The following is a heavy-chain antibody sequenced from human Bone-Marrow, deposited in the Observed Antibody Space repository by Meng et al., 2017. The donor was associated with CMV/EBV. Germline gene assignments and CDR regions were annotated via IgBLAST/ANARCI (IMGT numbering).Heavy chain of an antibody. CDR1: GFTFSSYW. D-gene: IGHD6-19*01. Sequence: GGSLRLSCAASGFTFSSYWMSWVRQAPGKGLEWVANIKQDGSEKYYVDSVKGRFTISRDNAKNSLYLQMNSLRAEDTAVYYCARVPRYSSGWYVGFFDYWGQGTLVTVSS. CDR3: ARVPRYSSGWYVGFFDY. V-gene: IGHV3-7*01. J-gene: IGHJ4*02. CDR2: IKQDGSEK.